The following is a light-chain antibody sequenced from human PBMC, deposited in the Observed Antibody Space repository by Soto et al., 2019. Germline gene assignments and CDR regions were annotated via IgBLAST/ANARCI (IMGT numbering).Light chain of an antibody. CDR3: QQRYTWPPLT. J-gene: IGKJ4*01. CDR1: QSVSNY. CDR2: DAS. Sequence: EIVLTQSPATLSLSPGDRATLSCRANQSVSNYLAWYQRKPGQAPRLLIYDASNRATGIPARLSDSGAETDFTLTISSLEPEDFAIYYFQQRYTWPPLTFGGGTKVAIK. V-gene: IGKV3-11*01.